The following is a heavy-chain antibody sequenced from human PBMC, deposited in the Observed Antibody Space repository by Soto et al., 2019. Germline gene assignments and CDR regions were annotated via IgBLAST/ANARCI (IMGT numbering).Heavy chain of an antibody. CDR3: ATGGSKRLRGAIVEVFHLEF. V-gene: IGHV3-53*02. J-gene: IGHJ4*02. Sequence: ELQLVESGGGLIQPGGSLRLSCAASGFTVTRNYMTWVRLAPGKGLECVSTIHTGGKTFYTDSVKGRFTVSRDASKNTVDLQMNTLSVEDSAVYYCATGGSKRLRGAIVEVFHLEFWGRGTVVTVSS. D-gene: IGHD3-10*01. CDR1: GFTVTRNY. CDR2: IHTGGKT.